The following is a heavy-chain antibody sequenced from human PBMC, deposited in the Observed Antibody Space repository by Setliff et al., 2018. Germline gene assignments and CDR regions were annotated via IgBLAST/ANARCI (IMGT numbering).Heavy chain of an antibody. CDR2: ISSNGGRL. Sequence: GGSLRLSCAASGFIFSSHEMNWVRQAPGKGLEWVSAISSNGGRLSYANSVKGRFTISRDVSTNTLYLQMGSLRVEDTAVYYCARIAEYDTLDIWGQGTMVTVSS. V-gene: IGHV3-64*01. J-gene: IGHJ3*02. CDR3: ARIAEYDTLDI. CDR1: GFIFSSHE.